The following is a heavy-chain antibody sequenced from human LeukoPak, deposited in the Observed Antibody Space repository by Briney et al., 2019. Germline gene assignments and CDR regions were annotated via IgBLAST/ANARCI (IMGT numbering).Heavy chain of an antibody. CDR2: IKHDETEK. J-gene: IGHJ4*02. CDR3: ARDLGTFPDY. V-gene: IGHV3-7*01. Sequence: GGSLILSCAASGFSFSGYWMTWVRQAPGKGLQWVGNIKHDETEKYYVDSLKGRFTISRDNAKNPLYLQMNTLRAEDTAVYYCARDLGTFPDYWGQGTLVTVSS. CDR1: GFSFSGYW.